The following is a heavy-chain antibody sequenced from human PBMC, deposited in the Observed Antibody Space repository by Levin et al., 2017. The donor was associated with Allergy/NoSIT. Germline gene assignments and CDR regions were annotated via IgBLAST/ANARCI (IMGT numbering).Heavy chain of an antibody. CDR2: VSDSGDAT. V-gene: IGHV3-23*01. CDR3: AEQYCDTFTCDPADH. J-gene: IGHJ4*02. CDR1: GFTFKNYA. D-gene: IGHD2/OR15-2a*01. Sequence: GESLKISCEASGFTFKNYAMTWIRQAPGKGLEGVAGVSDSGDATYYADSVKGRFTVSRDNSRKRLYLQIASLTVEDTATYYCAEQYCDTFTCDPADHWGQGTQVIVSS.